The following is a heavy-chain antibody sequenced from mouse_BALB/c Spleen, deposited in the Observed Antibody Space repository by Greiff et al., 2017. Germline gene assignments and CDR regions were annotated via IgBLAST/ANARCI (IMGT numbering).Heavy chain of an antibody. CDR3: ARWLLRWYFDV. D-gene: IGHD2-3*01. CDR1: GYTFTDYA. J-gene: IGHJ1*01. Sequence: VQLQQSGAELVRPGVSVKISCKGSGYTFTDYAMHWVKQSHAKSLEWIGVISTYYGDASYNQKFKGKATMTVDKSSSTAYMELARLTSEDSAIYYCARWLLRWYFDVWGAGTTVTVSS. V-gene: IGHV1S137*01. CDR2: ISTYYGDA.